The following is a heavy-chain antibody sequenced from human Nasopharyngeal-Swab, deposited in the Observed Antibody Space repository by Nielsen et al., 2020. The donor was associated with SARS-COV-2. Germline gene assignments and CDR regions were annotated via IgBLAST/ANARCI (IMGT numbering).Heavy chain of an antibody. CDR1: GFTFSSYE. CDR2: ISSSGSTI. J-gene: IGHJ6*03. V-gene: IGHV3-48*03. CDR3: ARDLRDYGDYGYYYYYMDV. Sequence: GEFLKISCAASGFTFSSYEMNWVRQAPGKGLEWVSYISSSGSTIYYADSVKGRFTISRDNAKNSLYLQMNSLRAADTAVYYCARDLRDYGDYGYYYYYMDVWGKGTTVTVSS. D-gene: IGHD4-17*01.